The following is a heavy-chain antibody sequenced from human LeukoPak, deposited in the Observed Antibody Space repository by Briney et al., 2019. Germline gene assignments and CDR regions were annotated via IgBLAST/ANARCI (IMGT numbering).Heavy chain of an antibody. CDR2: ISGSGGST. Sequence: GGSLRLSCAASGFTFSSYAMSWVRQAPRKGLEWVSAISGSGGSTYYADSVKGRFTISRDNSKNTLYLQMNSLRAEDTAVYYCANSIAAAGTLAFDYWGQGTLVTVSS. V-gene: IGHV3-23*01. CDR3: ANSIAAAGTLAFDY. D-gene: IGHD6-13*01. CDR1: GFTFSSYA. J-gene: IGHJ4*02.